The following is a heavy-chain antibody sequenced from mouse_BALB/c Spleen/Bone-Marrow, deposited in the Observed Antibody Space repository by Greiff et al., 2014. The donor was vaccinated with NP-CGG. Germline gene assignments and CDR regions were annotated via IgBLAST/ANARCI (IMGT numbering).Heavy chain of an antibody. Sequence: VQLQQSGPELVKPGASVKISCKASGYSFTGYFMNWVMQSHGKSLEWIGRINPYNGDTFYNEKFKGKATLTVDKSSNTAHMELRSLASKDSAVYYCARIYDYDRGDWFAYWGQGTLVTVSA. V-gene: IGHV1-20*02. CDR2: INPYNGDT. CDR3: ARIYDYDRGDWFAY. J-gene: IGHJ3*01. CDR1: GYSFTGYF. D-gene: IGHD2-4*01.